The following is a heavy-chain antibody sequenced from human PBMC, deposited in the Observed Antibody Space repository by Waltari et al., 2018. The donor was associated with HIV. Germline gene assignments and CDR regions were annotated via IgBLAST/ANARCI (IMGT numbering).Heavy chain of an antibody. CDR3: VRDLSPMGKSGWYDS. CDR1: GFSFTRYG. D-gene: IGHD6-19*01. CDR2: IHTYAGNT. Sequence: QVRLVQSGAAVKKPGASVKVSCKASGFSFTRYGFSWVRQAPGQGPEWMGWIHTYAGNTDSAENCQGRVTMTRDTFTNTIYMELRTLKSDDSAIYFCVRDLSPMGKSGWYDSWGQGTVVTVSS. J-gene: IGHJ1*01. V-gene: IGHV1-18*04.